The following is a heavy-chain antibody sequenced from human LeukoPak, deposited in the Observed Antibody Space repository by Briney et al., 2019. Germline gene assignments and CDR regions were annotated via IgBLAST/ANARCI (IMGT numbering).Heavy chain of an antibody. Sequence: GGSLRLSCAASGVTFDDYAMHWVRQAPGKGLEWVSLISGDGGSTYYADSVKGRFTISRDNSKNSLYLQMNSLRTEDTALYYCAQGPGDCSGGSCYPAEPYYFDYWGQGTLVTVSS. CDR3: AQGPGDCSGGSCYPAEPYYFDY. V-gene: IGHV3-43*02. J-gene: IGHJ4*02. D-gene: IGHD2-15*01. CDR2: ISGDGGST. CDR1: GVTFDDYA.